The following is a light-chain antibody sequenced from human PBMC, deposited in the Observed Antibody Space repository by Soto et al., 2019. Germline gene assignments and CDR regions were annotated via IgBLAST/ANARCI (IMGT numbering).Light chain of an antibody. CDR2: GAS. CDR1: ESVYINS. Sequence: EIVLTQSPGTLSLSPGERATLSCRASESVYINSLACYQQKPGQAPRLLIYGASTRATAIPDRFSGSGSGTDFALTISRLKPEDFAMYYCRQYDASPFTFGPGTKVDIK. CDR3: RQYDASPFT. J-gene: IGKJ3*01. V-gene: IGKV3-20*01.